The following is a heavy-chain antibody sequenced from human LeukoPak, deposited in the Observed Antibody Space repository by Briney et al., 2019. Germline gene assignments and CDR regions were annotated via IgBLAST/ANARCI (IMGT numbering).Heavy chain of an antibody. CDR2: IYSSGST. CDR1: GGSVSNHY. CDR3: ARELFPQGANCFDP. Sequence: PSETLSLTCTVSGGSVSNHYWTWIRQPAGKGLEWIGRIYSSGSTNYHPSLKSRVTMSVDTSKNQFSLKLSSVTAADTAVYYCARELFPQGANCFDPWGQGTLVTVSS. J-gene: IGHJ5*02. V-gene: IGHV4-4*07. D-gene: IGHD3-10*02.